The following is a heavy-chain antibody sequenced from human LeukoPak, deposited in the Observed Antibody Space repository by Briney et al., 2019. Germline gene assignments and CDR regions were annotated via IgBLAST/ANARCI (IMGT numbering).Heavy chain of an antibody. V-gene: IGHV3-48*03. D-gene: IGHD2-2*01. CDR1: GFSFSSSD. J-gene: IGHJ4*02. Sequence: GGSLRLSCAASGFSFSSSDMNWVRQAPGKGLEWVSYISSSSTIYYADSVKGRFTISRDNAKNSLYLQMNSLRAEDTAVYYCATGYCSSTSCFRWGQGTLVTVSS. CDR3: ATGYCSSTSCFR. CDR2: ISSSSTI.